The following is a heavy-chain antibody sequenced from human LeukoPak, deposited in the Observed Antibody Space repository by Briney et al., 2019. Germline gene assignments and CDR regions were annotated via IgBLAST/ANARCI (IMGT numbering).Heavy chain of an antibody. D-gene: IGHD5-12*01. Sequence: SETLSLTCAVYGGSFSGYYWSWIRKPPGKGLEWIGEINHSGSTNYNPSLKSRVTISVDTSKNQFSLKLSSVTAADTAVYYCARGGYSGYRDYYYYMDVWGKGTTVTVSS. CDR2: INHSGST. CDR3: ARGGYSGYRDYYYYMDV. J-gene: IGHJ6*03. V-gene: IGHV4-34*01. CDR1: GGSFSGYY.